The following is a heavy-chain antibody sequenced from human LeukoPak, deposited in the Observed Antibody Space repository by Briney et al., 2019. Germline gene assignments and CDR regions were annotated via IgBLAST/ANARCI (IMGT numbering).Heavy chain of an antibody. CDR3: ASGHYYDSSG. D-gene: IGHD3-22*01. Sequence: GGSLRLSCATSGFTFSTYWMHWVRQAPGKGLVWVSGINPDGSDTSYADSVKGRFTISRDNAKNTLYLQMNSLRAEDTALYYCASGHYYDSSGGGQGTLVTVST. V-gene: IGHV3-74*01. CDR2: INPDGSDT. J-gene: IGHJ4*02. CDR1: GFTFSTYW.